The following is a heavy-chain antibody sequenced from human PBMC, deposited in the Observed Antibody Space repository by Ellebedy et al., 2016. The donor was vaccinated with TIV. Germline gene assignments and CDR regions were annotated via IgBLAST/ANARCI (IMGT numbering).Heavy chain of an antibody. D-gene: IGHD2-15*01. CDR3: ANPYCSGGSCYSRRFYFDS. Sequence: SVKASCKASGYTFTSYEINWVRQAPGQGLEWMGGVIPIFGTANYAQKFQGRVTITADQSTNTAYMELSSLSSEDTAVYYCANPYCSGGSCYSRRFYFDSWGQGTLVTVSS. V-gene: IGHV1-69*13. CDR1: GYTFTSYE. CDR2: VIPIFGTA. J-gene: IGHJ4*02.